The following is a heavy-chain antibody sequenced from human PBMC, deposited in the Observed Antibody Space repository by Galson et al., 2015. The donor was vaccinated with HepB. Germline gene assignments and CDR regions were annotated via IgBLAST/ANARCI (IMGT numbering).Heavy chain of an antibody. Sequence: SLRLSCAASGFTFSSYWMSWVRQAPGKGLEWVANIKQDGSEKYYVDSVKGRFTISRDNAKNSLYLQMNSLRAEDTAVYYCARDNQTPTVLGVFDIWGQGTMVTVSS. CDR3: ARDNQTPTVLGVFDI. J-gene: IGHJ3*02. CDR2: IKQDGSEK. V-gene: IGHV3-7*03. CDR1: GFTFSSYW. D-gene: IGHD4-17*01.